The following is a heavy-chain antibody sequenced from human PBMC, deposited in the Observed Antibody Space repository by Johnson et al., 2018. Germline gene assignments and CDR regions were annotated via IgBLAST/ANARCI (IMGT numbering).Heavy chain of an antibody. CDR3: AILGREDV. CDR2: IGTAGDT. CDR1: GFTFSNYD. Sequence: VQLVQSGGGLVQPGGSLRPSCAASGFTFSNYDMHWVRQATGKGLEWVSAIGTAGDTFYPGAVKGRFTISRENAKNSFYLQLNSLRAGDTAVYYCAILGREDVWGKGTTVTVSS. J-gene: IGHJ6*04. V-gene: IGHV3-13*01.